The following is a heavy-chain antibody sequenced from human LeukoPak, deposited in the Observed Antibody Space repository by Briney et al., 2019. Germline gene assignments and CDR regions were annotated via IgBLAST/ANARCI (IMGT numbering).Heavy chain of an antibody. D-gene: IGHD3-10*01. CDR3: AKDLGGDFDY. Sequence: PGGSLRLFCAASGFTFSSYAMSWVRQAPGKGLERVSAISGSGGSTYYADSVKGRFTISRDNSKNTLYLQMNSLRAEDTAVYYCAKDLGGDFDYWGQGTLVTVSS. CDR1: GFTFSSYA. J-gene: IGHJ4*02. V-gene: IGHV3-23*01. CDR2: ISGSGGST.